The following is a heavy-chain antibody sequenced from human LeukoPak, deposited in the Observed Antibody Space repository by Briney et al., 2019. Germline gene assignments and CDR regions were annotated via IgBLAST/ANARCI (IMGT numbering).Heavy chain of an antibody. J-gene: IGHJ4*02. CDR1: GFTFSSYV. Sequence: GGSLRLSCAASGFTFSSYVMNWVRQAPGKGLEWVSYISSSGSPIYYADSVKGRFTISRDNAKNSLYLQMNSLRAEDTAVYYCASLSTGSHFDYWGQGTLVTVSS. CDR3: ASLSTGSHFDY. V-gene: IGHV3-48*03. D-gene: IGHD3-9*01. CDR2: ISSSGSPI.